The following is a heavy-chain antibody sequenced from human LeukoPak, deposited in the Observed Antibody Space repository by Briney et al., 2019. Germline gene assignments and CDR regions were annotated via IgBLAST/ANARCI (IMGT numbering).Heavy chain of an antibody. CDR3: ARVTHDPWELGAFDI. J-gene: IGHJ3*02. CDR2: INWNGGST. Sequence: TGGSLRLSCAASGFTFDDYGMSWVRQAPGKGLEWVSGINWNGGSTGYADSVKGRFTISRDNAKNSLYLQTNSLRAEDTALYYCARVTHDPWELGAFDIWGQGTMVTVSS. CDR1: GFTFDDYG. D-gene: IGHD1-26*01. V-gene: IGHV3-20*04.